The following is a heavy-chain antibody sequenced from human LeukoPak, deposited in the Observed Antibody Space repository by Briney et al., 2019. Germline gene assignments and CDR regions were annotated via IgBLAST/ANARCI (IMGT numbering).Heavy chain of an antibody. CDR3: ARPSYCVADNCGYWLDP. CDR2: IIPILGIA. J-gene: IGHJ5*02. Sequence: ASVKVSCKASGGTFSSYAISWVRQAPGQGLEWMGRIIPILGIANYAQKFQGRVTITADKSTSTVYMELSSLTSEDTAVYYCARPSYCVADNCGYWLDPWGPGTLVTVSS. V-gene: IGHV1-69*04. CDR1: GGTFSSYA. D-gene: IGHD2-21*01.